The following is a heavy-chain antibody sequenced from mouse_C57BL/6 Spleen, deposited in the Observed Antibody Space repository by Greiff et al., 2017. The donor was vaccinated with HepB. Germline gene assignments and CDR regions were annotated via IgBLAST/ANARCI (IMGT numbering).Heavy chain of an antibody. CDR3: ARRITTVVAYYFDY. CDR2: IYPGDGDT. CDR1: GYAFSSSW. V-gene: IGHV1-82*01. D-gene: IGHD1-1*01. Sequence: VHLVESGPELVKPGASVKISCKASGYAFSSSWMNWVKQRPGKGLEWIGRIYPGDGDTNYNGKFKGKATLTADKSSSTAYMQLSSLTSEDSAVYFCARRITTVVAYYFDYWGQGTTLTVSS. J-gene: IGHJ2*01.